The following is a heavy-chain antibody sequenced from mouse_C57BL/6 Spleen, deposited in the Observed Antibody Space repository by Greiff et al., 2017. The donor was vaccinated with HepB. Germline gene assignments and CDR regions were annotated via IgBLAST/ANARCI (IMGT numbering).Heavy chain of an antibody. D-gene: IGHD1-1*01. Sequence: QVQLKESGPELVKPGASVKISCKASGYTFSSSWMNWVKQRPGKGLEWIGRIYPGDGDTNYNGKFKGKATLTADKSSSTAYMQLSSLTSEDSAVYFCASGSSYWFAYWGQGTLVTVSA. CDR3: ASGSSYWFAY. CDR1: GYTFSSSW. J-gene: IGHJ3*01. CDR2: IYPGDGDT. V-gene: IGHV1-82*01.